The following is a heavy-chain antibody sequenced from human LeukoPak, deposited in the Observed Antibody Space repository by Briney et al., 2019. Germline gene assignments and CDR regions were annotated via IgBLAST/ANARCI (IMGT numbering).Heavy chain of an antibody. V-gene: IGHV4-39*02. CDR3: ARTGFWVRGVISYCDY. CDR1: GGSIYSYNYY. CDR2: IYYTGIT. D-gene: IGHD3-10*01. J-gene: IGHJ4*02. Sequence: SETLSLTCTVSGGSIYSYNYYWSWIRQPPGKGLEWIGSIYYTGITYQNPSLKSRVTISVDTSNNHFSLRLTSVTAADTAVYYCARTGFWVRGVISYCDYWGQGTLVTV.